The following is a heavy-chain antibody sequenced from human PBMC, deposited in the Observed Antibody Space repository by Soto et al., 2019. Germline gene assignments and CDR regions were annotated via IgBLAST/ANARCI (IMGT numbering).Heavy chain of an antibody. CDR3: AKGSFGFDY. D-gene: IGHD3-10*01. V-gene: IGHV3-23*01. Sequence: LRLSCAASGVTFTSYAMTWVRQVPGEGLQWVSSISKSGDSTYYADSVKGRFTTSRDNSKNTLYLQMNSLRAEDTAIYYCAKGSFGFDYWGQGTLVTVSS. J-gene: IGHJ4*02. CDR2: ISKSGDST. CDR1: GVTFTSYA.